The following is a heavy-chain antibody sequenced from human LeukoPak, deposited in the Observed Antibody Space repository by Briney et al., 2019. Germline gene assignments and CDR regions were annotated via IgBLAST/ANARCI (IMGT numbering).Heavy chain of an antibody. V-gene: IGHV4-4*07. CDR1: GGSMSSYY. J-gene: IGHJ4*02. CDR3: ARRGLDWSVFDY. CDR2: IYTSGDT. D-gene: IGHD3/OR15-3a*01. Sequence: SETLSLTCTVPGGSMSSYYWSWIRQPAGKGLEYIGRIYTSGDTNSNPSLKSRVTMSVDASNNQFSLKVNSVTAADTAVYYCARRGLDWSVFDYWGLGTLVTVSS.